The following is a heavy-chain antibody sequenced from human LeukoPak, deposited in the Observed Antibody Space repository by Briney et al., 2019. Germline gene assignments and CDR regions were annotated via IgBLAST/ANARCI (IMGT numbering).Heavy chain of an antibody. CDR2: IDWDGDE. CDR1: GFSLSSSGMC. J-gene: IGHJ4*02. D-gene: IGHD4-17*01. V-gene: IGHV2-70*11. CDR3: ARHARSGTTGIDY. Sequence: SGPALVRPTQTLTLTCTFSGFSLSSSGMCVSWIRQSAGKALEWLARIDWDGDEYFSTSLKIRLSMSKDTSKNQVVLTMTNMDPVDTGTSYCARHARSGTTGIDYWGQGTLVTVSP.